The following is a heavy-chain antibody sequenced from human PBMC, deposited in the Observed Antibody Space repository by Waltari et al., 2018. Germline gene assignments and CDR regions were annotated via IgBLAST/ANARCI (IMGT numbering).Heavy chain of an antibody. CDR2: IYSGGST. J-gene: IGHJ6*02. CDR3: ARTPRGYSGPED. D-gene: IGHD5-12*01. Sequence: EVQLVESGGGLIQPGGSLRLSCAASGFTVSSNYMSWARQAPGKGLEWVSVIYSGGSTYYADSVKGRFTISRDNSKNTLYLQMNSLRAEDTAVYYCARTPRGYSGPEDWGQGTTVTVSS. CDR1: GFTVSSNY. V-gene: IGHV3-53*01.